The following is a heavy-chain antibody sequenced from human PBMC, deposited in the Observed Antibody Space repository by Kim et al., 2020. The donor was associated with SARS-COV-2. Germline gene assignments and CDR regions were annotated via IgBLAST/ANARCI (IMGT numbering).Heavy chain of an antibody. J-gene: IGHJ4*02. D-gene: IGHD3-10*01. V-gene: IGHV1-3*01. Sequence: ASVKVSCKASGYTFTSYAMHWVRQAPGQRLEWMGWINAGNGNTKYSQKFQGRVTITRDTSASTAYMELSSLRSEDTAVYYCARAESVWFGENGIDYWGQGTLVTVSS. CDR2: INAGNGNT. CDR1: GYTFTSYA. CDR3: ARAESVWFGENGIDY.